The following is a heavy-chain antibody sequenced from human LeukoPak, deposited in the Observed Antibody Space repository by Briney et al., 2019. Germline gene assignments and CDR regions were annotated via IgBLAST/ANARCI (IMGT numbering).Heavy chain of an antibody. CDR2: IYSGGST. CDR1: GFTVSSNY. V-gene: IGHV3-66*01. Sequence: GGSLRLSCAASGFTVSSNYMSWVRQAPGKGLEWVSVIYSGGSTYYADSVKGRFTISRDNSKNTLYLQMNSLRAEDTAVYYCARAGLGGSPGNYYYGMDVWGQGTTVTVSS. CDR3: ARAGLGGSPGNYYYGMDV. D-gene: IGHD1-26*01. J-gene: IGHJ6*02.